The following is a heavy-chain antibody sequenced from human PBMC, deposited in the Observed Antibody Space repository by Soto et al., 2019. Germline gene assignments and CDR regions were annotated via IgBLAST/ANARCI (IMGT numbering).Heavy chain of an antibody. J-gene: IGHJ4*02. Sequence: QVQLVQSGAAVKKPGASVKVSCKASGYSFTNYGVSWVRQAPGQGLEWVGWISPYNGNPEYAKRRQGRVSRTPDTSTSTAFMELRSLTADGTAVSFCARGQWYCSSASCCEFLDYWGQGTLVTVSS. CDR2: ISPYNGNP. CDR3: ARGQWYCSSASCCEFLDY. D-gene: IGHD2-2*01. CDR1: GYSFTNYG. V-gene: IGHV1-18*01.